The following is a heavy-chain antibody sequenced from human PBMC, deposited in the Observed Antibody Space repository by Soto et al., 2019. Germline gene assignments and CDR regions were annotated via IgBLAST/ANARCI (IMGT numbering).Heavy chain of an antibody. CDR3: ARPRGYSYGSDGYYGMDV. V-gene: IGHV1-69*13. CDR1: GGTFSSYA. CDR2: IIPIFGTA. Sequence: EASVKVSCKASGGTFSSYAISWVRQAPGQGLEWMGGIIPIFGTANYAQKFQGRVTITADESTSTAYMELSSLRSEDTAVYYCARPRGYSYGSDGYYGMDVWGQGTTVTVSS. J-gene: IGHJ6*02. D-gene: IGHD5-18*01.